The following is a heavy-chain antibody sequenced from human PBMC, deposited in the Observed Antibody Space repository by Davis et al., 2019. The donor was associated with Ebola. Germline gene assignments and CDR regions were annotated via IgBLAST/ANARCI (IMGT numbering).Heavy chain of an antibody. Sequence: ASVKVSCKASGYTFTSYYMHWVRQAPGQGLEWMGIINPSGGSTSYAQKFQGRVTMTRDTSTSTVYMELRSLRSDDTAVYYCARDSFILTGYHRGYFDYWGQGTLVTVSS. CDR1: GYTFTSYY. V-gene: IGHV1-46*01. CDR3: ARDSFILTGYHRGYFDY. D-gene: IGHD3-9*01. CDR2: INPSGGST. J-gene: IGHJ4*02.